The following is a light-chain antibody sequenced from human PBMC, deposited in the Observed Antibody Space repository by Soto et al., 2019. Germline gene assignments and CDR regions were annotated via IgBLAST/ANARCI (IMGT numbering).Light chain of an antibody. CDR1: QDIRSA. CDR3: QQYDNYPLT. Sequence: AIQLTQSPSSLSASVGDRVTITCRTSQDIRSALAWYQQKPGKAPHLLIFDGSSLEPGVPSRFIRSGSGTDFTLTISSVQPEDFATYFCQQYDNYPLTFGGGTTVAVK. CDR2: DGS. V-gene: IGKV1D-13*01. J-gene: IGKJ4*01.